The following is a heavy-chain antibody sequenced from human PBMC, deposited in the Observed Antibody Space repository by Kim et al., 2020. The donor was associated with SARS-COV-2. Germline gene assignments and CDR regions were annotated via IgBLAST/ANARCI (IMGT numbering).Heavy chain of an antibody. Sequence: DSVKGRFTISRDNAKNSLYLQMNSLRAEDTAVYYCARVSWHDSSGYYFDYWGQGTLVTVSS. J-gene: IGHJ4*02. D-gene: IGHD3-22*01. CDR3: ARVSWHDSSGYYFDY. V-gene: IGHV3-7*01.